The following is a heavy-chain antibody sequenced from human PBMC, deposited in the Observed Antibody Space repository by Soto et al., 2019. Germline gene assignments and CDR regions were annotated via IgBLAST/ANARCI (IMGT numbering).Heavy chain of an antibody. D-gene: IGHD1-1*01. CDR1: GYTFTSYG. Sequence: QVHLVQSGAEVKKPGASVKVSCKASGYTFTSYGITWVRQAPGQGLERMGWISAHNGNTDYAQKRQGRVIVTRDTATSTAYMELRSLISDDTAVYYCARGRYGDYWGQGALVTVSS. J-gene: IGHJ4*02. CDR3: ARGRYGDY. V-gene: IGHV1-18*01. CDR2: ISAHNGNT.